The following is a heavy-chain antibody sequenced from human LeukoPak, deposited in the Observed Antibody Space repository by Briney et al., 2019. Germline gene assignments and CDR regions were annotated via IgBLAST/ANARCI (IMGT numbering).Heavy chain of an antibody. CDR3: ARGGDSSGYYYVGYFDY. CDR1: GGSISSGGYY. Sequence: PSETLPLTCTVSGGSISSGGYYWSWIRQHPGKGLEWIGYIYYSGSTYYNPSLKSRVTISVDTSKNQFSLKLSSVTAADTAVYYCARGGDSSGYYYVGYFDYWGQGTLVTVSS. CDR2: IYYSGST. J-gene: IGHJ4*02. D-gene: IGHD3-22*01. V-gene: IGHV4-31*03.